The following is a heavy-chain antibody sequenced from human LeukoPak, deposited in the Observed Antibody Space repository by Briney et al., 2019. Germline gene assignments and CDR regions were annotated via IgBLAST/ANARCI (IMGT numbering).Heavy chain of an antibody. D-gene: IGHD3-22*01. Sequence: GGSLRLSCAASGFTFSSYSMNWVRQAPGKGLEWVSGISWNSGGVGYADSVKGRFTISRDNAKNSLYLQMNSLRAEDTALYYCTKDYDSSGRRAFDIWGQGTMVTVSS. V-gene: IGHV3-9*01. CDR3: TKDYDSSGRRAFDI. CDR1: GFTFSSYS. CDR2: ISWNSGGV. J-gene: IGHJ3*02.